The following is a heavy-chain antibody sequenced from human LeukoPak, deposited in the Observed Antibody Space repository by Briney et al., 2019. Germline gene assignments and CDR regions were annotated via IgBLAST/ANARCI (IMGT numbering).Heavy chain of an antibody. CDR3: ARSATDAFDI. CDR2: MNGDGTSI. J-gene: IGHJ3*02. CDR1: GFTFRSFW. V-gene: IGHV3-74*01. Sequence: PGGSLRLSCAASGFTFRSFWMHWVRQDPGKGLVWVSHMNGDGTSISYADSVKGRFTISRDNAKNTLYLQMNRLKAEDTAVYYRARSATDAFDIWGQGTMVTVSS. D-gene: IGHD3-3*01.